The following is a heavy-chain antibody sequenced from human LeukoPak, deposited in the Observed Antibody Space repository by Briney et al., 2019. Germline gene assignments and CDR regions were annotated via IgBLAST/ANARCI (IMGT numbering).Heavy chain of an antibody. CDR3: ARTGGSYGHYYYYYYYMDA. Sequence: PGGSLRLSCAASGFTFSSYSMNWVRQAPGKGLEWVSYISSSSSTIYYADSVKGRFTISRDNAKNSLYLQMNSLRAEDTAVYYCARTGGSYGHYYYYYYYMDAWGKGTTVTVSS. CDR1: GFTFSSYS. CDR2: ISSSSSTI. J-gene: IGHJ6*03. V-gene: IGHV3-48*01. D-gene: IGHD5-18*01.